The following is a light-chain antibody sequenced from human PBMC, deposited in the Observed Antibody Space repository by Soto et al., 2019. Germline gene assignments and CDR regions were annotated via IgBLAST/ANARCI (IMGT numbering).Light chain of an antibody. J-gene: IGLJ1*01. CDR2: GNS. CDR1: SSNIGAGYD. CDR3: QSYDSSLSGYG. Sequence: QSVLTQPHSVSGAPGQRVTISCTGSSSNIGAGYDVHWYQQLPGTAPKLLIYGNSNRPSGVPDRFSGSKSGTSASLAITGLQAEDEADYYCQSYDSSLSGYGFGTGTKVTVL. V-gene: IGLV1-40*01.